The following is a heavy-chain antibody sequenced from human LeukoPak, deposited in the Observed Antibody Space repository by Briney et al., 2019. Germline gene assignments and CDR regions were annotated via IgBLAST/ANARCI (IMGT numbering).Heavy chain of an antibody. V-gene: IGHV1-2*02. CDR1: GYTFTGYY. D-gene: IGHD1-1*01. CDR3: ARSPPTTYHCDY. Sequence: ASVKVSCKASGYTFTGYYMHWARQAPGQGLEWMGWINPNSGGTNYAQKFQGRVTMTRDTSINTAYMELSRLRTDDTVVYYCARSPPTTYHCDYWGQGTLVTVSS. CDR2: INPNSGGT. J-gene: IGHJ4*02.